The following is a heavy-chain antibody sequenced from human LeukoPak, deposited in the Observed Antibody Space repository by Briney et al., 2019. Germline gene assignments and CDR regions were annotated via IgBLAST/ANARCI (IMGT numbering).Heavy chain of an antibody. V-gene: IGHV3-30*02. CDR2: IRYDGSNK. J-gene: IGHJ4*02. CDR1: GFTFSSYG. Sequence: GGSLRLSCAASGFTFSSYGMHWVRQAPGKGLEGVAFIRYDGSNKYYVDSVKGRFTISRDNSKNTLYLQMNSLRAEDTAVYYCAKDRGYIPDYWGQGTLVTVSS. CDR3: AKDRGYIPDY. D-gene: IGHD6-25*01.